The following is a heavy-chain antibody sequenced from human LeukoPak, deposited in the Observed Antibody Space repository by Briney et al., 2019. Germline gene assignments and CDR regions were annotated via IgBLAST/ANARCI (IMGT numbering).Heavy chain of an antibody. CDR2: ISSSSSYT. CDR3: ARAGYYDSSGRGMDV. J-gene: IGHJ6*02. CDR1: GFTFSDYY. D-gene: IGHD3-22*01. V-gene: IGHV3-11*05. Sequence: GGSLRLSCAASGFTFSDYYMSWVRQAPGKGLEWVSYISSSSSYTNCADSVKGRFTISRDNAKNSLYLQMNSLRAEDTAVYYCARAGYYDSSGRGMDVWGQGTTVTVSS.